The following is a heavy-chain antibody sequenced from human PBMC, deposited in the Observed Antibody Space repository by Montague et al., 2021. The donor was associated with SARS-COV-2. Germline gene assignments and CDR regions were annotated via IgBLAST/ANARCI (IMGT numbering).Heavy chain of an antibody. CDR3: ARRGRKLLPVATTIGGFDI. CDR2: IYDSGST. D-gene: IGHD5-12*01. CDR1: GGSISSSNYY. V-gene: IGHV4-39*02. J-gene: IGHJ3*02. Sequence: SETPSLTRTPSGGSISSSNYYWDWIRQPPGKGLEWIGSIYDSGSTYYXPSLKSRVTISVDTSKNHFSLKLSSVTAADTAVYYCARRGRKLLPVATTIGGFDIRGQGTMVTVSS.